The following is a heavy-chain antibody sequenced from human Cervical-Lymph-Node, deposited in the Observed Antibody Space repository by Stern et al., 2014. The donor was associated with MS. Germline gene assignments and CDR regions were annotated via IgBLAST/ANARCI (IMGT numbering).Heavy chain of an antibody. Sequence: EVQLVESGGCLVKPGRSLRLPCTTSGFNFGDYAVSWFRQAPGKGLEWVGLIRSKAYGGTVEYAASVKGRLTISRDDSKSIAYVQMNSLKIEDTAVYYCSRVVYTLTGYYFDYWGQGTLVTVSS. CDR2: IRSKAYGGTV. V-gene: IGHV3-49*05. CDR1: GFNFGDYA. CDR3: SRVVYTLTGYYFDY. D-gene: IGHD4-17*01. J-gene: IGHJ4*02.